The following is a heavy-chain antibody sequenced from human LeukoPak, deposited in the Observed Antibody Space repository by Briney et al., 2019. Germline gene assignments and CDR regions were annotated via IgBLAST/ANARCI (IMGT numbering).Heavy chain of an antibody. CDR2: ISGISIYK. Sequence: GGSLRLSCAASGFTFDDYGMSWVRQAPGKGLEWVSSISGISIYKNYADSVKGRFTISSDNAKNSLYLQMNSLRAEDTAVYYCARALYDSSGYYFDYWGQGTLVTVSS. V-gene: IGHV3-21*01. J-gene: IGHJ4*02. D-gene: IGHD3-22*01. CDR1: GFTFDDYG. CDR3: ARALYDSSGYYFDY.